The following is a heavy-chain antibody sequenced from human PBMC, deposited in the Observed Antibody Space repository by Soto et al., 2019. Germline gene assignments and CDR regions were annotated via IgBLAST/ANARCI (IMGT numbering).Heavy chain of an antibody. J-gene: IGHJ6*02. CDR3: ARDRSSSYSYAMDL. V-gene: IGHV3-33*01. CDR2: IWQDGTRK. D-gene: IGHD3-10*01. CDR1: DFAFRLHG. Sequence: QVHLVESGGGVVQPGGSLTLSCSVSDFAFRLHGIHWVRHTPGKGRGWVAMIWQDGTRKYFRDSVRGRFTISRDSAKNKVYLQMNNLRGDDSALYFCARDRSSSYSYAMDLWGQGTTVTVSS.